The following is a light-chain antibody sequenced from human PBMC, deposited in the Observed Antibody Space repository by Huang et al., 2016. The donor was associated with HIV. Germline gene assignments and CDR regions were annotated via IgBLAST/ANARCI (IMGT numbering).Light chain of an antibody. J-gene: IGKJ1*01. V-gene: IGKV3-20*01. Sequence: EIVLTQSPGTLSLSPRERATLSCRASQSVSSSHLDWYQQKAGQSPSLLIYGASSSAAGTPNRFSGSGSGTDFTLTISRLDPEDFAVYYCQQYGTSTSTFGQGTRVEVK. CDR3: QQYGTSTST. CDR2: GAS. CDR1: QSVSSSH.